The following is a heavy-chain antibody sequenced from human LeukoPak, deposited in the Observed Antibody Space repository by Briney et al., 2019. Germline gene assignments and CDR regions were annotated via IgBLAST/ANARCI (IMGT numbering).Heavy chain of an antibody. D-gene: IGHD6-13*01. CDR3: VKDSSSWSTFDF. Sequence: GGSLRLSCAASGFSFSSYWMSWVRRAPGKGLEWVASIKYDAIEKHYVDSVKGRFTISRDNAKNSLYLQMNSLRPEDMALYYCVKDSSSWSTFDFWGQGTLVTVSS. V-gene: IGHV3-7*03. J-gene: IGHJ4*02. CDR1: GFSFSSYW. CDR2: IKYDAIEK.